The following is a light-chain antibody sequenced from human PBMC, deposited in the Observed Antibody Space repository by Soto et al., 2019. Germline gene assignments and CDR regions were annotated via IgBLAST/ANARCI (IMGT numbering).Light chain of an antibody. V-gene: IGLV2-8*01. CDR1: SSDVGGYNY. CDR2: EVS. Sequence: QSALTQPPSASGSPGQSVTISCTGTSSDVGGYNYVSWYQPHPGKAPKLMIYEVSKRPSGVPDRFSGSKSGNTASLTVSGLQAEDEAEYYCSSYAGSNNLVFGGGTQLTVL. CDR3: SSYAGSNNLV. J-gene: IGLJ2*01.